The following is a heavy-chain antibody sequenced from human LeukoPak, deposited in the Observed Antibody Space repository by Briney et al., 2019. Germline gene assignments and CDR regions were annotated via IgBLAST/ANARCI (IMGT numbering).Heavy chain of an antibody. D-gene: IGHD2-2*01. CDR1: GYSISSGYY. V-gene: IGHV4-38-2*02. J-gene: IGHJ3*02. CDR2: IYHSGST. CDR3: ARTRCTSISCLAHDVFDI. Sequence: SETLSLTCTVSGYSISSGYYWGWIRQPPGKGLEWIGSIYHSGSTYYNPSLKSRVTISVDTSKNQFSLKLTSVTAADSAVYYCARTRCTSISCLAHDVFDIWGQGTMVTVSS.